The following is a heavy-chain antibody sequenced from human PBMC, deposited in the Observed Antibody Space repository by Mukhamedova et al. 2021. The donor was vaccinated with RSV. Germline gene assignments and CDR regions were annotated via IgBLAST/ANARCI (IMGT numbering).Heavy chain of an antibody. J-gene: IGHJ6*03. Sequence: GKDLEWVGIIYPGDSDTRYSPSFQGQVTISVDKSINTAYLQWSSLRASDTAMYYCARTSRSSYFFYMDVWGKGTTFTVSS. CDR3: ARTSRSSYFFYMDV. CDR2: IYPGDSDT. V-gene: IGHV5-51*01. D-gene: IGHD6-6*01.